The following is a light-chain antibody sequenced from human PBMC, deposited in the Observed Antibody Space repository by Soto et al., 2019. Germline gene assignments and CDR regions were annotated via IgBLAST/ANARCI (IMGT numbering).Light chain of an antibody. CDR2: NAS. J-gene: IGKJ2*03. CDR1: QTIFSW. V-gene: IGKV1-5*03. Sequence: IQMTQSPSTLSASVGDRVSITCRASQTIFSWLAWYQQKPGKAPNLLIYNASSLETGVPSRYSGSGSGTEFTLTISRLQPDDFAAYYCQQYSSYPYSFGGGTKVEIK. CDR3: QQYSSYPYS.